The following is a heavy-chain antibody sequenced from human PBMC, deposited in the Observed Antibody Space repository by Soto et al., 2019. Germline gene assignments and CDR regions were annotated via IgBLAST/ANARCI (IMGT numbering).Heavy chain of an antibody. J-gene: IGHJ4*02. D-gene: IGHD3-10*01. CDR2: IIPLFGTP. V-gene: IGHV1-69*01. CDR1: GGIFSTYA. CDR3: ARDRDDYGSGNYDNRIDF. Sequence: QVQLVQSGAEVKKPGSSVKVSCKASGGIFSTYAISWLRQAPGQGLEWMGGIIPLFGTPNYAQRVQGRVTITADESTSTASMELSRLRSEDTAVYYCARDRDDYGSGNYDNRIDFWGQGTLVTVSS.